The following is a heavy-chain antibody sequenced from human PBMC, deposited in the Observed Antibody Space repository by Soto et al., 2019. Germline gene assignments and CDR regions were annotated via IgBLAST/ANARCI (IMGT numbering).Heavy chain of an antibody. Sequence: EVQLVESGGGLIQPGGSLRLSCTASGFPFSNHWMHWVRQAPGKGLVWVSRINHDGSSTSHADSVRGRFTISRDNAKNTMYLHMNSLRAEDTAVYYCTSLSKAVDYYAFDIWGQGTMVTVSS. CDR3: TSLSKAVDYYAFDI. CDR1: GFPFSNHW. D-gene: IGHD6-19*01. J-gene: IGHJ3*02. CDR2: INHDGSST. V-gene: IGHV3-74*01.